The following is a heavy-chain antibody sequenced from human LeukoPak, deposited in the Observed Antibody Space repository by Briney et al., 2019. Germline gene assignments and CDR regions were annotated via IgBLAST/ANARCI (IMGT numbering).Heavy chain of an antibody. CDR2: IYWDDDK. Sequence: ESGPTLVKPTQTLTLTCTFSGFSLTTSGVGVGWIRQPPGKALEWLALIYWDDDKRYSPSLRSRLTITRDTSKNQVVLTMTNMDPVDTATYYCSHRRLGDYYFDYWGQGTLVTVSS. D-gene: IGHD3-16*01. J-gene: IGHJ4*02. CDR1: GFSLTTSGVG. CDR3: SHRRLGDYYFDY. V-gene: IGHV2-5*02.